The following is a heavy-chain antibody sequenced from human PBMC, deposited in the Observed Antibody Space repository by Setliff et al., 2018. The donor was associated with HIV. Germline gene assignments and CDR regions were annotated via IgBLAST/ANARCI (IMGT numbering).Heavy chain of an antibody. CDR3: ARGAVVTNYFDY. V-gene: IGHV1-8*02. Sequence: ASVKVSCKASGGTFSSYVINWVRQAPGQGLEWMGWINPNSGGTTYAQKFQGRVTMTRNTSISTAYMELSSLRSEDTAVYYCARGAVVTNYFDYWGQGTLVTVS. CDR2: INPNSGGT. J-gene: IGHJ4*02. CDR1: GGTFSSYV. D-gene: IGHD2-15*01.